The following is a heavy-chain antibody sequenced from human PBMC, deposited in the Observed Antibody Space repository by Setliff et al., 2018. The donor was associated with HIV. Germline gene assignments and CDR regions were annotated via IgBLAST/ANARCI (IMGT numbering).Heavy chain of an antibody. CDR1: GGSITSGIYS. CDR3: AGDNGANGGPGWLGP. V-gene: IGHV4-30-2*01. D-gene: IGHD2-8*01. Sequence: SETLSLTCTVSGGSITSGIYSWSWIRQPPGKGLEWIGYVYQSGSTYYKPSLKSRVTMSVDRSKNKFSLKIDSVTAADTAVYFCAGDNGANGGPGWLGPWGQGILVTVSS. CDR2: VYQSGST. J-gene: IGHJ5*02.